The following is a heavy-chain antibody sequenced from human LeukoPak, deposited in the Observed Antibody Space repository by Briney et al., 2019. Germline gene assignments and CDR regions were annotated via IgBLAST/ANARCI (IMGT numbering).Heavy chain of an antibody. D-gene: IGHD3-9*01. CDR3: ARDDILTGYYGNFDL. V-gene: IGHV4-59*01. CDR2: IHYSGST. CDR1: GGSIGSYY. Sequence: SETLPLTCTVSGGSIGSYYWSWIRQPPGKGLEWIAYIHYSGSTSSNPSLKSRVTVSVDTSKNQFSLKLTSVTAADTAVYYCARDDILTGYYGNFDLWGQGALVTVSS. J-gene: IGHJ4*02.